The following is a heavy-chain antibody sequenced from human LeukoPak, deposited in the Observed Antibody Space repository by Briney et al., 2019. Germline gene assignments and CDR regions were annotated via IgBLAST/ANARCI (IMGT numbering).Heavy chain of an antibody. CDR2: IDPNSGGT. CDR3: ARVYYDKAFDI. Sequence: ASVKVSCKASGYTFTGYYMHWVRQAPGQGLEWMGWIDPNSGGTKYAQKFQGRVTMTRDTSISTAYMELSRLRSDDTAAYYCARVYYDKAFDIWGQGTMVTVSS. D-gene: IGHD3-22*01. CDR1: GYTFTGYY. J-gene: IGHJ3*02. V-gene: IGHV1-2*02.